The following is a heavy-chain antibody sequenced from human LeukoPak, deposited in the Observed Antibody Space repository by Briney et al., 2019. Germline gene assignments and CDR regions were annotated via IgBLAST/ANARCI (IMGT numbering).Heavy chain of an antibody. D-gene: IGHD1-1*01. CDR3: ARDRYDY. J-gene: IGHJ4*02. CDR1: GFTFSTYA. Sequence: GGSLRLSCAASGFTFSTYAMIWVRRAPGKGLEWVSVIGGSGSYTYYADSVKGRFTISRDNSKDTLYLQMNSLRAEDTAVYYCARDRYDYWGQGTLVTVSS. CDR2: IGGSGSYT. V-gene: IGHV3-23*01.